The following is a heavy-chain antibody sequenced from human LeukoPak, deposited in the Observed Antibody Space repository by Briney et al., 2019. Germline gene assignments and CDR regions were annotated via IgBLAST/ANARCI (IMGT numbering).Heavy chain of an antibody. D-gene: IGHD6-13*01. CDR3: ATACCGSSSWRPRYFDP. Sequence: PGGSLRLSCAASGFTFSSYAMSWVRQAPGKGLEWVSAISGSGGSTYYADSVKGRFTISRDNSKNTLYLQMNSLRAEDTAVYYCATACCGSSSWRPRYFDPWGQGILVTVSS. CDR2: ISGSGGST. CDR1: GFTFSSYA. V-gene: IGHV3-23*01. J-gene: IGHJ5*02.